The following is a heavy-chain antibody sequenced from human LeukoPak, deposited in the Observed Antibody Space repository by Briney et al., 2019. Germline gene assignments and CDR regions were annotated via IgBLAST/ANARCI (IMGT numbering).Heavy chain of an antibody. J-gene: IGHJ4*02. D-gene: IGHD3-22*01. CDR3: ARDYYDSSGYYQVSY. V-gene: IGHV3-74*01. Sequence: GGSLRLSCVASGFTFSTYWMHWVRQAPGKGLVWVSRISVDGTGTTYADSVKGRFTISRDNAKNTLYLQMNSLRAEDTAVYYCARDYYDSSGYYQVSYWGQGTLVTVSS. CDR1: GFTFSTYW. CDR2: ISVDGTGT.